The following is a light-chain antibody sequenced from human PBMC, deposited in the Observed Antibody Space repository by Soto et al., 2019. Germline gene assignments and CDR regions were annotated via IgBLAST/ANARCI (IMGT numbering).Light chain of an antibody. CDR1: QSVSSN. V-gene: IGKV3-11*01. CDR2: DAY. J-gene: IGKJ5*01. CDR3: KQRSNWPLT. Sequence: EIVMTQSPATLSVSPGERATLSCRASQSVSSNLAWYQQKPGQAPRLLIYDAYNRATGIQARFSGSGSGTDFTLTISSLEPEDFAVYYCKQRSNWPLTFGQGTRLEIK.